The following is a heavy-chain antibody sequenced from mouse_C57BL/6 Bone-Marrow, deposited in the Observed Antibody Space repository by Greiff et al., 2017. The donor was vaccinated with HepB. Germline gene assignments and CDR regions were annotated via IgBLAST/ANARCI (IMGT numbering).Heavy chain of an antibody. V-gene: IGHV5-6*02. CDR3: ARRGYYYGSSYEGFFDY. Sequence: DVQVVESGGDLVKPGGSLKLSCAASGFTFSSYGMSWVRQTPDKRLEWVATISSGGSYTYYPDSVKGRFTISRDNAKNTLYLQMSSLKSEDTAMYYCARRGYYYGSSYEGFFDYWGQGTTLTVSS. CDR2: ISSGGSYT. J-gene: IGHJ2*01. D-gene: IGHD1-1*01. CDR1: GFTFSSYG.